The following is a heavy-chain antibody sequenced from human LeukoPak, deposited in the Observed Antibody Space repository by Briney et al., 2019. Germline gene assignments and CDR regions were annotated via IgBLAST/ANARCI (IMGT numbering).Heavy chain of an antibody. J-gene: IGHJ4*02. Sequence: SETLSLTCTVSGGSISSGDYYWSWVRQPPGKGLEWIGEIYHSGSTNYNPSLKSRVTISVDKSKNQFSLKLSSVTAADTAVYYCAGGDYDFWSGYYLFDYWGQGTLVTVSS. D-gene: IGHD3-3*01. V-gene: IGHV4-4*02. CDR2: IYHSGST. CDR3: AGGDYDFWSGYYLFDY. CDR1: GGSISSGDYY.